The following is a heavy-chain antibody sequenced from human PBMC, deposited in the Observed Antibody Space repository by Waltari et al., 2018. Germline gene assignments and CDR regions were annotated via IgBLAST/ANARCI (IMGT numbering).Heavy chain of an antibody. J-gene: IGHJ4*02. CDR2: VWYDGTNK. CDR1: GFTFGSDG. CDR3: AKGRSYDSSGYYYGD. Sequence: QVQLVESGGGVVQPGRSLRLSCAASGFTFGSDGRHWVRQAPGKGLEWVAVVWYDGTNKYYADSVKGRFTISRDNSKNTLNLQMNSLRVEDTAVYYCAKGRSYDSSGYYYGDWGQGTLVTVSS. V-gene: IGHV3-33*06. D-gene: IGHD3-22*01.